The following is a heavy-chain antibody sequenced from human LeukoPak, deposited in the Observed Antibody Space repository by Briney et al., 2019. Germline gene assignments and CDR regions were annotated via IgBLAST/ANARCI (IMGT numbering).Heavy chain of an antibody. J-gene: IGHJ1*01. D-gene: IGHD6-19*01. V-gene: IGHV4-34*01. CDR2: INHSGST. CDR3: ARLRVSYSSGSNCGFQH. CDR1: GGSFSGYY. Sequence: PSETLSLTCAVYGGSFSGYYWSWIRQPPGKGLEWIGEINHSGSTNYNPSLKSRVTISVDTSKNQFSLKLSSVTAADTAVYYCARLRVSYSSGSNCGFQHWGQGTLVAVSS.